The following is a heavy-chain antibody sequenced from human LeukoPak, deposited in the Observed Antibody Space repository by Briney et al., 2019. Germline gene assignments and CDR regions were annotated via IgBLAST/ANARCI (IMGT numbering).Heavy chain of an antibody. CDR2: ISGSGGST. CDR3: AKVLHPYSSNWEFDY. CDR1: GFTFSSYA. D-gene: IGHD6-13*01. J-gene: IGHJ4*02. Sequence: PGGSLRLSCAASGFTFSSYAMSWVRQAPGKGLEWVSAISGSGGSTYYADSVKGRFTISRDNSKNTLYLQMNSLRAADTALYYCAKVLHPYSSNWEFDYWGQGTLVTVSS. V-gene: IGHV3-23*01.